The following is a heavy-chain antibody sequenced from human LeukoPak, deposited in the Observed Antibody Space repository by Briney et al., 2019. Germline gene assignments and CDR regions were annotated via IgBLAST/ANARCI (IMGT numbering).Heavy chain of an antibody. D-gene: IGHD3-10*01. V-gene: IGHV3-33*01. CDR1: GFTFRTYG. CDR2: IWYDGGNK. CDR3: ARDRTYGSGRFDY. J-gene: IGHJ4*02. Sequence: GGSLRLSCAASGFTFRTYGMHWVRQAPGKGLEWVAVIWYDGGNKYYADSVKGRFTISRDNSKNTLSLQMNSLRADDTAVYYCARDRTYGSGRFDYWGQGTLVTVSS.